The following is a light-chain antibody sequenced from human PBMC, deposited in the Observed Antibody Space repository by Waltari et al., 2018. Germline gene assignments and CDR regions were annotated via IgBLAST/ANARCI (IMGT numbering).Light chain of an antibody. CDR3: QQYDIAPRT. CDR2: GAS. CDR1: QTVRTTY. Sequence: EIVLTQSPGTLSLSQGERATLSCRDSQTVRTTYLAWYQQKPGQAATLLLYGASSRATGIPDRISGRGSGTDFSLTISSLEPEDYAVYYCQQYDIAPRTFGGGTKVESK. J-gene: IGKJ4*01. V-gene: IGKV3-20*01.